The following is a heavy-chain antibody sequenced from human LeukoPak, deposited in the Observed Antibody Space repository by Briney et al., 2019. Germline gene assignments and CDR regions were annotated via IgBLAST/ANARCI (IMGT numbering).Heavy chain of an antibody. J-gene: IGHJ5*02. CDR1: GFTFSSYG. V-gene: IGHV3-33*06. D-gene: IGHD6-13*01. CDR3: AKDRYSSSWFNWFDP. Sequence: GRSLRLSYAASGFTFSSYGMHWVRQAPGKGLEWVAVIWYGGSNKYYADSVKGRFTISRDNSKNTLYLQMNSLRAEDTAVYYCAKDRYSSSWFNWFDPWGQGTLVTVSS. CDR2: IWYGGSNK.